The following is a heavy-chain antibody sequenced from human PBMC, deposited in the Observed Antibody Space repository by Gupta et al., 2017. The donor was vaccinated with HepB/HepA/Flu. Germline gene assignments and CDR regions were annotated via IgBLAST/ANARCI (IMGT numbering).Heavy chain of an antibody. CDR1: GFTFDDYA. D-gene: IGHD5-24*01. CDR2: ISWNSGSI. J-gene: IGHJ2*01. CDR3: AKRNLRDGYNWGPDWYFDL. V-gene: IGHV3-9*01. Sequence: EVQLVESGGGLVQPGRSLRLSCAASGFTFDDYAMHWVRQAPGKGLEWVSGISWNSGSIGYADSVKGRCTISRDNAKNSLYLQMKSLRAEETALYYCAKRNLRDGYNWGPDWYFDLGGRGTLVTVSS.